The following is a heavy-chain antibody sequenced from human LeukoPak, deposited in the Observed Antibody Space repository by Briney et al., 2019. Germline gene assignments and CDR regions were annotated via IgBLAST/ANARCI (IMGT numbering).Heavy chain of an antibody. V-gene: IGHV1-18*01. D-gene: IGHD2-15*01. CDR2: ISAYNGNT. CDR1: GYTFTSYG. Sequence: GASVKVSCKACGYTFTSYGISWVRQAPGQGLEWMGWISAYNGNTNYAQKLQGRVTMTTDTSTSTAYVELRSLRSDDTAVYYCAREETLGYCSGGSCHDAFDIWGQGTMVTVSS. CDR3: AREETLGYCSGGSCHDAFDI. J-gene: IGHJ3*02.